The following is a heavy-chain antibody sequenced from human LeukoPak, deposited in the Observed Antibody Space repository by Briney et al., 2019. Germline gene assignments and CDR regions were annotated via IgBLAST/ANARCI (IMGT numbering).Heavy chain of an antibody. J-gene: IGHJ4*02. CDR2: ISPDGNEK. CDR3: ARDRGSGLDY. CDR1: DFPFSTYW. V-gene: IGHV3-7*01. Sequence: GGSLRLSCAASDFPFSTYWMNWVRQAPGKGLEWVANISPDGNEKNYVDSVKGRFTISRDNSKNTLYLQMNSLRAEDTAVYYCARDRGSGLDYWGQGTLVTVSS. D-gene: IGHD3-10*01.